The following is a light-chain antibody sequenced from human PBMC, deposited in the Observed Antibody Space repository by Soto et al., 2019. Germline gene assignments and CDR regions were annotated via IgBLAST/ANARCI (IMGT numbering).Light chain of an antibody. CDR1: QTISSW. J-gene: IGKJ5*01. V-gene: IGKV1-5*01. Sequence: VTKSRSSPSASVGNRVTITSRVSQTISSWLALYQQKPGKAPKVLIFDAASLKTGVPSRFSGSGSGTEFTLTISGLQPGDSATYYCQEYNTYPLTCGQGT. CDR3: QEYNTYPLT. CDR2: DAA.